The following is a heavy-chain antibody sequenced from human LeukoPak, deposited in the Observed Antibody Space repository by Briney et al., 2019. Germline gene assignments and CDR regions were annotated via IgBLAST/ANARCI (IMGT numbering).Heavy chain of an antibody. D-gene: IGHD3/OR15-3a*01. J-gene: IGHJ4*02. CDR3: ATVTRWTYYFDY. Sequence: SETLSLTCTVSGDSITSADYYWSWIRQPPGKGLEWIGYIYYSGGTYYNPSLKSRLTITLSADTSKNQFSLNLSSVTAADTAVYYCATVTRWTYYFDYWGQGTLVTVSS. CDR2: IYYSGGT. CDR1: GDSITSADYY. V-gene: IGHV4-30-4*08.